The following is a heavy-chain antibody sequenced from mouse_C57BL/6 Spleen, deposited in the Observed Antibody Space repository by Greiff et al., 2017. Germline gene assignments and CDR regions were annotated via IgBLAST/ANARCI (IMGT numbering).Heavy chain of an antibody. CDR2: INPGSGGT. V-gene: IGHV1-54*01. J-gene: IGHJ4*01. Sequence: VQLQQSGAELVRPGTSVKVSCKASGYAFTNYLIEWVKQRPGQGLEWIGVINPGSGGTNYNEKFKGKATLTADKTSSTAYMQLSSLTSEDSAVYFCARSHYYGSSYVAMDYWGQGTSVTVSS. CDR3: ARSHYYGSSYVAMDY. D-gene: IGHD1-1*01. CDR1: GYAFTNYL.